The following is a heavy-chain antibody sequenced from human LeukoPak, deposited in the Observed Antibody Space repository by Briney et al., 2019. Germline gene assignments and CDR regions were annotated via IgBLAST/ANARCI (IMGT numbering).Heavy chain of an antibody. V-gene: IGHV4-4*02. Sequence: SGTLSLTCAVSGGSISSSTWWTWVRQPPGKGLEWIGNIYSGGSTYYNPSLKSRVTISVDTSKNQFSLKLSSVTAADTAVYYCARVSLSIAGQNYFYYYMDVWGKGTTVTVSS. CDR1: GGSISSSTW. J-gene: IGHJ6*03. D-gene: IGHD6-6*01. CDR3: ARVSLSIAGQNYFYYYMDV. CDR2: IYSGGST.